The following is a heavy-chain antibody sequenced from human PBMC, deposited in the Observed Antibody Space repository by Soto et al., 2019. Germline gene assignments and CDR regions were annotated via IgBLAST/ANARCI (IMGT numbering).Heavy chain of an antibody. D-gene: IGHD3-9*01. CDR1: GFPFSYYW. V-gene: IGHV3-74*01. CDR3: TREYYGLLTGYYTDY. CDR2: ISGDGVTT. Sequence: EVQLVESGGDLVQRGGSLRLSCAASGFPFSYYWMHWVRHPPGKGLDWVARISGDGVTTYYADSVPGRFTVSRDNAKNTLSLQISRLRAEDTAVYYCTREYYGLLTGYYTDYWGQGTLVSVSS. J-gene: IGHJ4*02.